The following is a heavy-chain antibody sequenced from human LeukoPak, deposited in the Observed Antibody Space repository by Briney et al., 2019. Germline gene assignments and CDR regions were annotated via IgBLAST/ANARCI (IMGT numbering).Heavy chain of an antibody. D-gene: IGHD1-14*01. CDR3: AKGAGKITFDY. J-gene: IGHJ4*02. CDR1: GFTVSSNY. Sequence: GGSLRLSCAASGFTVSSNYMSWVRQAPGKGLEWVSVIYSGGSTYYADSVKGRFTISRDNSKNTLYLQMNSLRGEDTAVYYCAKGAGKITFDYWGQGTLVTVSS. CDR2: IYSGGST. V-gene: IGHV3-66*01.